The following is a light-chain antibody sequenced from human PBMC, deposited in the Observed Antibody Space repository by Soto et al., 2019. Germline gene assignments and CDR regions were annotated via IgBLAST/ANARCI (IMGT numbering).Light chain of an antibody. CDR1: QSVNNY. CDR3: QHRGNWPLYT. V-gene: IGKV3-11*01. Sequence: EIVLTQSPATLSLSPGERATLSCRASQSVNNYLAWYQQKPGQPPRLLIYDASNRATGIPARFSGSGSGTDFTLHISSLEPEDFAVYYCQHRGNWPLYTFGQGTKLEIK. CDR2: DAS. J-gene: IGKJ2*01.